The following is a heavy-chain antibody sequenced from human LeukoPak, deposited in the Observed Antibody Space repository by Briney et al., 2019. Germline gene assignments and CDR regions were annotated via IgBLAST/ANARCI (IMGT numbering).Heavy chain of an antibody. D-gene: IGHD6-13*01. CDR2: INAGNGNT. CDR1: GYTFTSYA. CDR3: ASPSSWTYYFDY. V-gene: IGHV1-3*01. Sequence: ASVKVSCKASGYTFTSYAMHWVRQAPGQRLEWMGWINAGNGNTKYSQKFQGRVTITRDTSASAAYMELSSLRSEDTAVYYCASPSSWTYYFDYWGQGTLVTVSP. J-gene: IGHJ4*02.